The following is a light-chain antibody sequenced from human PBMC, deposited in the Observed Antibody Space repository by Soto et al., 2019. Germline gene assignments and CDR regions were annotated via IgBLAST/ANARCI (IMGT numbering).Light chain of an antibody. CDR1: QSVSSTY. CDR2: GAS. J-gene: IGKJ2*01. Sequence: EIVLTQSPGTLSLSPGERATLSCRASQSVSSTYIAWYQQNPGRAPRLLIYGASSRATGIPDRFRGRGSGTDFPLNISRLEPEDFAVYFCQQYGRSPPFTFGQGTKVEIK. V-gene: IGKV3-20*01. CDR3: QQYGRSPPFT.